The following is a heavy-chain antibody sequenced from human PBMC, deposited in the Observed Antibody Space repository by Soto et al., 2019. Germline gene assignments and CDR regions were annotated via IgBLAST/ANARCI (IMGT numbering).Heavy chain of an antibody. V-gene: IGHV3-7*01. Sequence: GGSLRLSCGVSGFTFSSYLMSWVRQAPGTGLEWVATIKQDGSEKYYVDSVKGRFTISRDNAKNSLYLQMSSLRAEDTAVYYCARDISSTCLFDYWGQGTLVTVSS. J-gene: IGHJ4*02. CDR1: GFTFSSYL. D-gene: IGHD6-13*01. CDR3: ARDISSTCLFDY. CDR2: IKQDGSEK.